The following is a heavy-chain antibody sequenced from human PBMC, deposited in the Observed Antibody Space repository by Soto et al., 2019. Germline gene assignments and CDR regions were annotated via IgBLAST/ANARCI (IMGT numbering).Heavy chain of an antibody. Sequence: QVQLVQSGAEVKKPGASVKVSCKASGYTFTSYGIIWVRQAPGQGLEWMGWISAYNGNTNYAQKLQGRVTMTADTSTRTGYMELRSLRSDDTAVYYCGLPYSAPTSGYCSSTSCYKGGSIYCGMDVWGRGTTVSVSS. CDR2: ISAYNGNT. D-gene: IGHD2-2*02. CDR1: GYTFTSYG. V-gene: IGHV1-18*01. J-gene: IGHJ6*02. CDR3: GLPYSAPTSGYCSSTSCYKGGSIYCGMDV.